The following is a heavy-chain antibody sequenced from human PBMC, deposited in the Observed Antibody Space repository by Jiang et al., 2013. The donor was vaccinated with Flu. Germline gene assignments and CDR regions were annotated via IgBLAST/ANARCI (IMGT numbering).Heavy chain of an antibody. CDR3: ARWVESPTADFDY. CDR1: GYTFTTYG. V-gene: IGHV1-18*01. J-gene: IGHJ4*02. D-gene: IGHD1-1*01. CDR2: ISTYSGDT. Sequence: GAEVKKPGASVKVSCKASGYTFTTYGIIWVRQAPGQGLEWMGWISTYSGDTYYARNLQGRVTMTTDTSTSTAYMELRNLRSDDTAVYYCARWVESPTADFDYWGQGALVTVSS.